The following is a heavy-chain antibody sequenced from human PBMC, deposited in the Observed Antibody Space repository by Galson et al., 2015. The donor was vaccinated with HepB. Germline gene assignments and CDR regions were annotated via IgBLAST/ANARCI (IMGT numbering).Heavy chain of an antibody. CDR3: ARVPRFLKWLNGDWFDP. D-gene: IGHD3-3*01. J-gene: IGHJ5*02. V-gene: IGHV3-48*03. CDR2: ISNTASTI. Sequence: SLRLSCAASGFTFSSYSMSWVRQAPGRGLEWVSYISNTASTIYYADSEKGRFTMSRDNANSSVDLQMNNLRAEDTAVYYCARVPRFLKWLNGDWFDPWGQGTLVTVSS. CDR1: GFTFSSYS.